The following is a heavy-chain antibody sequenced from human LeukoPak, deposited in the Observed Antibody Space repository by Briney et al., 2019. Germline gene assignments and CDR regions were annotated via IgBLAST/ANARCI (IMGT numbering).Heavy chain of an antibody. J-gene: IGHJ4*02. D-gene: IGHD3-10*01. Sequence: ASVKVSCKASGYTFTSYAMHWVRQAPGQRLEWMGWINPGNGNTKYSQKFQGRVTITRDTSASTAYMELSSLRSEDTAVYYCARALKYYYGSGSPVSLDYWGQGTLVTVSS. CDR3: ARALKYYYGSGSPVSLDY. CDR1: GYTFTSYA. CDR2: INPGNGNT. V-gene: IGHV1-3*01.